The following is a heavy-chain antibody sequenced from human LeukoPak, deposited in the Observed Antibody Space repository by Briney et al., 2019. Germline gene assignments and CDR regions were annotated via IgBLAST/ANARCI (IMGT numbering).Heavy chain of an antibody. Sequence: SETLSPTCAVSGYSISSGYYWGWIRQPPGKGLEWIGSIYHSGSTYYNPSLKSRLTISVDTSKNQFSLNLSSVTAADTAVYYCARAVRTQSIAARPQDYYYYMDVWGKGTTVTVSS. CDR2: IYHSGST. CDR3: ARAVRTQSIAARPQDYYYYMDV. CDR1: GYSISSGYY. D-gene: IGHD6-6*01. V-gene: IGHV4-38-2*01. J-gene: IGHJ6*03.